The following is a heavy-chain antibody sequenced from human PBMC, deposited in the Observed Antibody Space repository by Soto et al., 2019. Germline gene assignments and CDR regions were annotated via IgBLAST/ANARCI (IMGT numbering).Heavy chain of an antibody. CDR2: IYYSGST. CDR1: GGSITSSSYY. CDR3: ATQEVGGSYVYTFDP. J-gene: IGHJ5*02. Sequence: QLHLRESGPGLVKPSETLSLTCTVSGGSITSSSYYWGWIRQPPGKGLEWIGSIYYSGSTYYNPSLESRVTISVDTSKNQFPLKLSSVTAADTAVYYCATQEVGGSYVYTFDPWGQGTLVTVSS. D-gene: IGHD1-26*01. V-gene: IGHV4-39*01.